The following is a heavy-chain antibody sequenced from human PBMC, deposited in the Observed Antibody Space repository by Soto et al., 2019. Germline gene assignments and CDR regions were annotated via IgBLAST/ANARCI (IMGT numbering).Heavy chain of an antibody. CDR3: VRGPDYEVCFDS. CDR1: GGTFSNYA. Sequence: VRLEQSGAEVKMPGSSVKVSCKASGGTFSNYAIGWVRQAPGQGLEWMGGIILPFGTPNYAQKLQGRVTISADESMTTAYMELSGLRSEDTAVYYFVRGPDYEVCFDSWGRGTLVTVSS. V-gene: IGHV1-69*12. J-gene: IGHJ4*02. CDR2: IILPFGTP. D-gene: IGHD4-17*01.